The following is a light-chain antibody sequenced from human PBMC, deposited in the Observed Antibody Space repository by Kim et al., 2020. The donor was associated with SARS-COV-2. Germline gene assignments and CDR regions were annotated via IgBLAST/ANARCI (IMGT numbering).Light chain of an antibody. CDR2: GAS. Sequence: EIVLTQSPGTLSLSPGERATLSYRASQSVSSSYLAWYQQKPGQAPRLLNYGASSRATGIPDRFSGSGSGTDFTLTISRLEPEDFAVYYCQQYGSSPLTFGPGTKVDIK. CDR3: QQYGSSPLT. V-gene: IGKV3-20*01. J-gene: IGKJ3*01. CDR1: QSVSSSY.